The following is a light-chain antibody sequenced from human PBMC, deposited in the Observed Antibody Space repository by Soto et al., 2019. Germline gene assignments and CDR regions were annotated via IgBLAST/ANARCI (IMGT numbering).Light chain of an antibody. CDR1: QSVSSN. CDR3: QQYNNWSIT. V-gene: IGKV3-15*01. CDR2: DAS. J-gene: IGKJ5*01. Sequence: EIVMTQSPATLSVSPGERATLSCRASQSVSSNLAWYQQKPGQAPRLLIYDASTRATGITARFSGSGSGTEFTLTISLQSEDFAVYFCQQYNNWSITFFQGTRLELK.